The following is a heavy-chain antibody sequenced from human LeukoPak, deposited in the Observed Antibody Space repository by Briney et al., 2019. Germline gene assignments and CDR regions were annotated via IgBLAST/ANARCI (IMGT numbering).Heavy chain of an antibody. CDR1: GFTVSSNY. J-gene: IGHJ4*02. D-gene: IGHD3-16*02. CDR2: IYSGGST. V-gene: IGHV3-53*01. Sequence: GXLRLSFAASGFTVSSNYMSWVRQAPGKGLEWVSVIYSGGSTYYAYSVKGRFTISRDNSRNTLYLQMNSLRAEDTAVYYCARDLSGYWGQGTLVTVSS. CDR3: ARDLSGY.